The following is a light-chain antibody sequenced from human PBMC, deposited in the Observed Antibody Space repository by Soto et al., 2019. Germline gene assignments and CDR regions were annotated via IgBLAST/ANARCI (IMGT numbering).Light chain of an antibody. Sequence: VLTQPPSASGTPGQSVTISCSGSSSNIGSNTVNWYQQLPGTAPKLLIYSNNQRPSGVPDRFSGSKSGTSASLAISGLQSEDEADYYCAAWDDSLNGYVFGTGTKVTV. J-gene: IGLJ1*01. CDR1: SSNIGSNT. CDR2: SNN. V-gene: IGLV1-44*01. CDR3: AAWDDSLNGYV.